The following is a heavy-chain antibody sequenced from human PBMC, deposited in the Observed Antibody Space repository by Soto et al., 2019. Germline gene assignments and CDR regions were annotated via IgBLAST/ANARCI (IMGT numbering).Heavy chain of an antibody. J-gene: IGHJ4*02. CDR2: IYYSGST. Sequence: SETLSLTCTVPGGSISSYYWSWIRQPPGKGLEWIGYIYYSGSTNYNPSLKSRVTISVDTSKNQLSLKLSSVTAADTAVYYCARAPYGDYFDYWGQGTLVTVSS. CDR3: ARAPYGDYFDY. D-gene: IGHD4-17*01. CDR1: GGSISSYY. V-gene: IGHV4-59*01.